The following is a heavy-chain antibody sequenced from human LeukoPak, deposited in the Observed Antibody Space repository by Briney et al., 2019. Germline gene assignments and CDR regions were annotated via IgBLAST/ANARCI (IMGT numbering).Heavy chain of an antibody. D-gene: IGHD3-10*01. CDR2: ISSSSSYI. J-gene: IGHJ5*02. V-gene: IGHV3-21*01. CDR3: ARDMGYYGSGRRFDP. CDR1: GFTFSSYS. Sequence: GGSQRLSCAASGFTFSSYSMNWVRQAPGKGLEWVSSISSSSSYIYYADSVKGRFTISRDNAKNSLYLQMNSLRAEDTAVYYCARDMGYYGSGRRFDPWGQGTLVTVSS.